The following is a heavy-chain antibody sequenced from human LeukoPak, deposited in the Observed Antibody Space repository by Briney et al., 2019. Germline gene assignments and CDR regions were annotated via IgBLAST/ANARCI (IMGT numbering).Heavy chain of an antibody. CDR1: AFTFSSYA. CDR3: AKVSGGSSGDAFDI. D-gene: IGHD1-26*01. J-gene: IGHJ3*02. Sequence: PGGSLRLSCEASAFTFSSYAMSWVRQAPGKGLEWVAVISYDGSNKYYADSVKGRFTISRDNSKNTLYLQMNSLRAEDTAVYYCAKVSGGSSGDAFDIWGQGTMVTVSS. V-gene: IGHV3-30*18. CDR2: ISYDGSNK.